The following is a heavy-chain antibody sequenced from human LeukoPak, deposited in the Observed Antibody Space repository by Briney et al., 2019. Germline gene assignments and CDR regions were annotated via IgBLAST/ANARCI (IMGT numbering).Heavy chain of an antibody. J-gene: IGHJ4*02. CDR1: GGSISSYY. Sequence: SETLSLTCTVSGGSISSYYWGWIRQPPGKGLEWIGSIYHSGSTYYNPSLKSRVTISVDTSKNQFFLKLSSVTAADTAVYYCARDVTMTNADYWGQGTLVTVSS. V-gene: IGHV4-38-2*02. D-gene: IGHD3-22*01. CDR2: IYHSGST. CDR3: ARDVTMTNADY.